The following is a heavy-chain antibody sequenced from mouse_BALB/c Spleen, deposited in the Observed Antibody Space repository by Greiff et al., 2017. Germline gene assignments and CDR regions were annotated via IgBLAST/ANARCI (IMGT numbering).Heavy chain of an antibody. V-gene: IGHV1-14*01. CDR1: GYTFTSYV. CDR3: ARFPITTVVASYWYFEV. D-gene: IGHD1-1*01. J-gene: IGHJ1*01. CDR2: INPYNDGT. Sequence: EVQLQQSGPELVKPGASVKMSCKASGYTFTSYVMHWVKQKPGQGLEWIGYINPYNDGTKYNEKFKGKATLTSDKSSSTAYMELSSLTSEDSAVYYCARFPITTVVASYWYFEVWGAGTTVTVSS.